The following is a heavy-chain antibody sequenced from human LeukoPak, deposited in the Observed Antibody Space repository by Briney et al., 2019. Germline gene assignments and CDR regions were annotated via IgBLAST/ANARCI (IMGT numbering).Heavy chain of an antibody. J-gene: IGHJ4*02. CDR2: ISSNGATT. CDR1: GFTFNRFY. D-gene: IGHD6-6*01. Sequence: GGSLRPSCSASGFTFNRFYLHWVSQAPGKGLEFVSHISSNGATTYYADSVKGRFTISRDNSKNTLYLQMSSLRADDTAVYYCVKDRSIAAPNNDFFDSWGQGALVTVSS. CDR3: VKDRSIAAPNNDFFDS. V-gene: IGHV3-64D*06.